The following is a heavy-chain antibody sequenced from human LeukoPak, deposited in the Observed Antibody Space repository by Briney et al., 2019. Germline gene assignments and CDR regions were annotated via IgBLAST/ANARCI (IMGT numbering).Heavy chain of an antibody. CDR2: IYYSGST. V-gene: IGHV4-31*03. CDR3: ARALMPSGYYDSSGYYTGWFDP. CDR1: GGSISSGGYY. Sequence: TLSLTCTVSGGSISSGGYYWSWIRQHPGKGLEWIGYIYYSGSTYYNPSLKSRVTISVDTSKNQFSLKLSSVTAADTAVYYCARALMPSGYYDSSGYYTGWFDPWGQGTLVTVSS. J-gene: IGHJ5*02. D-gene: IGHD3-22*01.